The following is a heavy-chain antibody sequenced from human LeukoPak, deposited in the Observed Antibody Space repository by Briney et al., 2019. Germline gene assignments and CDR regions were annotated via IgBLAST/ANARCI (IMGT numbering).Heavy chain of an antibody. V-gene: IGHV4-38-2*02. CDR2: IYHSGST. CDR1: HYSISSNYY. D-gene: IGHD3-22*01. CDR3: ARSSGYMSY. Sequence: SEPLSLTCTVSHYSISSNYYWDWLRQPPGSGLEWIGSIYHSGSTYYNPPLKSRVTISVDTSKNQFSLKLTSVTAADTAVYYCARSSGYMSYWGQGTLVTVSS. J-gene: IGHJ4*02.